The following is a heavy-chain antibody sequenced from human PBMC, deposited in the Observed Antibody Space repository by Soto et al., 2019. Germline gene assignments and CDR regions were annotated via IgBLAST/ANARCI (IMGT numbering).Heavy chain of an antibody. CDR2: ISSSSSSTI. CDR1: GFTFSSYS. D-gene: IGHD3-10*01. V-gene: IGHV3-48*02. CDR3: ARGPATMVRGVNFPRYYYYYGMDV. J-gene: IGHJ6*02. Sequence: PGGSLRLSCAASGFTFSSYSMNWVRQAPGKGLEWVSYISSSSSSTIYYADSVKGRFTISRDNAKNSLYLQMNSLRDEDTAVYYCARGPATMVRGVNFPRYYYYYGMDVWGQGTTVTVSS.